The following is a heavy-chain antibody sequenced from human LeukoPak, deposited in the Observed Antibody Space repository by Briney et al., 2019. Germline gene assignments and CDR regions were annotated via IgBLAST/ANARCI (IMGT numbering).Heavy chain of an antibody. D-gene: IGHD5-24*01. V-gene: IGHV4-59*08. CDR2: IYYSGST. CDR3: ARVGRDGCNRGGLDY. CDR1: GGSISSYY. J-gene: IGHJ4*02. Sequence: PSETLSLTCTVSGGSISSYYWSWIRQPPGKGLEWIGYIYYSGSTNYNPSLKSRVTISVDTSKNQFSLKLSSVTAADTAVYYCARVGRDGCNRGGLDYWGQGTLVTVSS.